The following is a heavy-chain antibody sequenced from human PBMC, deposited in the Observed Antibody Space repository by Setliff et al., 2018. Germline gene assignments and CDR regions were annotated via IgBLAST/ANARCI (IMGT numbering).Heavy chain of an antibody. D-gene: IGHD4-17*01. CDR3: ARVGDYYVHN. V-gene: IGHV3-7*01. Sequence: GGSLRLSCAASGFTFSSYWMSWVRQAPGKGLEWVANINPDAYKRNYGDSVRGRFTISRDNAKNLVYLQMNSLRVDDTAIYYCARVGDYYVHNWGQGALVTVSS. CDR1: GFTFSSYW. CDR2: INPDAYKR. J-gene: IGHJ4*02.